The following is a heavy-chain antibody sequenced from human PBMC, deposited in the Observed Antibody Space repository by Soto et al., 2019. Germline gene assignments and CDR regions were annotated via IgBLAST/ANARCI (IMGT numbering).Heavy chain of an antibody. CDR2: ISSSASYI. J-gene: IGHJ4*02. D-gene: IGHD2-15*01. CDR1: GFAFNSYS. CDR3: ARGDPPPDCSGGSCYSPPEFDY. V-gene: IGHV3-21*01. Sequence: GGSLRLSCAASGFAFNSYSINWVRQAPGKGLEWVSSISSSASYIYYADSVKGRFTISRDNAKNSVYLQMNSLRGEDTAVYYYARGDPPPDCSGGSCYSPPEFDYSGPGPLVTVSS.